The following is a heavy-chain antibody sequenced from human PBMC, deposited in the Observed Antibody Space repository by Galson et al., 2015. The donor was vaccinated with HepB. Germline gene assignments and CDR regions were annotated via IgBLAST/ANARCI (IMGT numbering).Heavy chain of an antibody. CDR2: IWYGGSNK. D-gene: IGHD4-17*01. CDR3: AREYGDSYYYYGMDV. CDR1: GFTFISYA. V-gene: IGHV3-33*01. Sequence: SLRLSCAASGFTFISYAMPWVRQAPGRGLGWVPVIWYGGSNKYYADSVKGRFTISRDNSKNTLYLHMNNLRAEDTAVYYCAREYGDSYYYYGMDVWGQGTTVTVSS. J-gene: IGHJ6*02.